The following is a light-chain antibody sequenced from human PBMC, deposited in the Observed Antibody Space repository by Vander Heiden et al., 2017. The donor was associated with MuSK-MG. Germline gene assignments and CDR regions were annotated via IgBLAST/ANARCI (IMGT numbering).Light chain of an antibody. CDR1: SSDVGGYNY. V-gene: IGLV2-8*02. CDR2: EDS. Sequence: QSALTQPPSVSSSPGPSVIISCPGTSSDVGGYNYVSWYQQHPGKAPKLMIYEDSKRPSGVSDRFSGSKSGNTASLTVSGLQAEDEADYYCSSYAGSNNEVFGTGTKVTVL. CDR3: SSYAGSNNEV. J-gene: IGLJ1*01.